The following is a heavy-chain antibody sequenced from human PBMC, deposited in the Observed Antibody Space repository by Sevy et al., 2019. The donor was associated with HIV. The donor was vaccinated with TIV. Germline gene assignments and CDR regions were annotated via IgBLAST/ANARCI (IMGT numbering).Heavy chain of an antibody. J-gene: IGHJ6*02. D-gene: IGHD3-3*01. Sequence: GGSLRLSCTASGFTFSNYAMNWVRQAPGKGLKYVSAISSDGGGTYYAHSVRGRFTISRDNSKNTLYLQMRSLRVEDTAVYYCVKDPDYDFWRGDYGMDVWGQGTTVTVSS. CDR3: VKDPDYDFWRGDYGMDV. CDR1: GFTFSNYA. V-gene: IGHV3-64D*06. CDR2: ISSDGGGT.